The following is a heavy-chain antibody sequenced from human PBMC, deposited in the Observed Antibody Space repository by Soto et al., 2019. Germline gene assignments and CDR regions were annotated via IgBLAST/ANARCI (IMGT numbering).Heavy chain of an antibody. CDR2: IKQDGSEK. Sequence: EVQLVESGGGLVQPGGSLRLSCAASGFTFSSYWMSWVRQAPGKGLEWEANIKQDGSEKYYVDSVKGRFTISRDNAKNSLYLQMNSLRAEDTAVYYCARNGVNYDFWSGYPYYFDYWGQGTLVTVSS. CDR1: GFTFSSYW. CDR3: ARNGVNYDFWSGYPYYFDY. D-gene: IGHD3-3*01. V-gene: IGHV3-7*05. J-gene: IGHJ4*02.